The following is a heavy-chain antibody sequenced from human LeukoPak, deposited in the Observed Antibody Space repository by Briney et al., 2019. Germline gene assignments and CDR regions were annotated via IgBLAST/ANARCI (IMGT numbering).Heavy chain of an antibody. Sequence: SETLSLTCAVYGGSFSGFYWSWIRQPPGKGLEWIGEIKHSGITNYNPSLKSRVTMSLDTSKNQFSLKLSSVTAADTAVYYCAKRIQSAMAMGYWGQGTLVTVSS. J-gene: IGHJ4*02. CDR1: GGSFSGFY. CDR2: IKHSGIT. D-gene: IGHD5-18*01. CDR3: AKRIQSAMAMGY. V-gene: IGHV4-34*01.